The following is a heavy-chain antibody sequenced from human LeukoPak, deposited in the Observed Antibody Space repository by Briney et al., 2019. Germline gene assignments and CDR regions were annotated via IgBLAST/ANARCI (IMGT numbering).Heavy chain of an antibody. CDR2: MNPINGNT. V-gene: IGHV1-8*01. CDR1: GYTFTSYD. CDR3: AGGLATTTWTIAMTGLDH. D-gene: IGHD3-9*01. J-gene: IGHJ4*02. Sequence: ASVKVSCTSSGYTFTSYDINWVRQATGQGLEWMGWMNPINGNTGYAQKFQGRVTMTRDTSISTAYMELSSLSSEDTAVYYCAGGLATTTWTIAMTGLDHWGPGTLVTVSS.